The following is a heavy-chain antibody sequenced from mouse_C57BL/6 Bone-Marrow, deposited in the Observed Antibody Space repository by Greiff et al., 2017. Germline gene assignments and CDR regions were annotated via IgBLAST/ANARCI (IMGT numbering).Heavy chain of an antibody. CDR2: IDPENGDT. CDR3: TNYYAMDY. V-gene: IGHV14-4*01. J-gene: IGHJ4*01. CDR1: GFNIKDAY. Sequence: VQLQQSGAELVRPGASVKLSCTASGFNIKDAYMHWVKQRPEQGLEWIGWIDPENGDTEYASKFKGKATITADTSSNPAYLQLSSLTSEDTAVYYCTNYYAMDYWGQGTSVTVSS.